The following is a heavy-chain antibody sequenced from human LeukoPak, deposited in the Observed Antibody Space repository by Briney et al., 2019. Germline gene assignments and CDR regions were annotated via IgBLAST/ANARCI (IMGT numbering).Heavy chain of an antibody. CDR3: AKDGSGSGSYYAYYFDY. V-gene: IGHV3-33*06. D-gene: IGHD3-10*01. J-gene: IGHJ4*02. Sequence: GGSLRLSCAASGFTFSSYGMHWVRQAPGKGLEWVAVIWYDGSNKYYVDSVKGRFTISRDNSKNTLYLQMNSLRAEDTAVYYCAKDGSGSGSYYAYYFDYWGQGTLVTVSS. CDR2: IWYDGSNK. CDR1: GFTFSSYG.